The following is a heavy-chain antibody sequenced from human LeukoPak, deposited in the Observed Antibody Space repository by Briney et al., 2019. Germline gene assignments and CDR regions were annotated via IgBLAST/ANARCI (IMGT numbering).Heavy chain of an antibody. Sequence: GGSLRLSCAASGFTFSSYSMNWVRQAPGKGLEWVSSISSSSSYIYYADSVKGRFTISRDNAKNSLYLQMNSLRVEDTAVYYCATYSTRNAREFQSWGQGTLVTVSS. V-gene: IGHV3-21*01. CDR3: ATYSTRNAREFQS. J-gene: IGHJ1*01. D-gene: IGHD4-11*01. CDR1: GFTFSSYS. CDR2: ISSSSSYI.